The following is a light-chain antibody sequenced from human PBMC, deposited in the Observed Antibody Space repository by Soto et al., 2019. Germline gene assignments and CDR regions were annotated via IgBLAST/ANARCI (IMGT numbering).Light chain of an antibody. Sequence: QSALTQPPSASGSPGQSVTISCTGTSSDVGGFNYVSWYQQHQGKAPKLMIFEVNKRPSGVPDRFSGSKSGNTASLTVSGLQAEDEADYYCSSYTDITAVVFGGGTKLTVL. CDR2: EVN. CDR3: SSYTDITAVV. J-gene: IGLJ2*01. V-gene: IGLV2-8*01. CDR1: SSDVGGFNY.